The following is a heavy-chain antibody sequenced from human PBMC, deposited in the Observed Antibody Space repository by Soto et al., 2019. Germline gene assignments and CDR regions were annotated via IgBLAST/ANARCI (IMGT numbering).Heavy chain of an antibody. CDR3: AKATYYYDSSGYYYFDY. V-gene: IGHV3-23*01. CDR1: GFTFSSYA. J-gene: IGHJ4*02. Sequence: GRSLRLSCAASGFTFSSYAMSWVRQAPGKGLEWVSAISGSGGSTYYADSVKGRFTISRDNSKNTLYLQMNSLRAEDTAVYYCAKATYYYDSSGYYYFDYWGQGTLVTVSS. CDR2: ISGSGGST. D-gene: IGHD3-22*01.